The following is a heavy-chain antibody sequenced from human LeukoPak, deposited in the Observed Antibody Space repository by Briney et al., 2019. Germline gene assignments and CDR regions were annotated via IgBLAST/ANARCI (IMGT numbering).Heavy chain of an antibody. J-gene: IGHJ4*02. CDR3: VEGGMVRGVIMGY. Sequence: PGGSLRLSCAASGFTFSSYSMNWVRQAPGKGLEWVSSISSSSSYIYYADSVKGRFTISRDNSKNTLYLQMNSLRAEDTAVYYCVEGGMVRGVIMGYWGQGTLVTVSS. CDR2: ISSSSSYI. D-gene: IGHD3-10*01. CDR1: GFTFSSYS. V-gene: IGHV3-21*01.